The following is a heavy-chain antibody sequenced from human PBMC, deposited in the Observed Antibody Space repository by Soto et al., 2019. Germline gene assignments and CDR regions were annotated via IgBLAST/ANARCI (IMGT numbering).Heavy chain of an antibody. V-gene: IGHV3-23*01. CDR3: ARDGAMVIGYFDY. D-gene: IGHD5-18*01. Sequence: PGGFLRLSCAAVWFTFRSFAVSWVRQVPGKGLEWVSGISGSGISTHYADSVKGRFTVSRDNSKNTLYLQMNSLRAEDTAVYYCARDGAMVIGYFDYWGQGTLVTVSS. CDR2: ISGSGIST. CDR1: WFTFRSFA. J-gene: IGHJ4*02.